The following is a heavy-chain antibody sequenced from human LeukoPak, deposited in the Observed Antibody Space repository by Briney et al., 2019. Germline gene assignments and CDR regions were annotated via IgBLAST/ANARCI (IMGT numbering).Heavy chain of an antibody. CDR2: ISSDGSNK. D-gene: IGHD6-19*01. CDR3: ARTDISGWSRPLDC. V-gene: IGHV3-30-3*01. J-gene: IGHJ4*02. CDR1: GFTFSRYA. Sequence: GGSLRLSCAASGFTFSRYALHWVRQAPGKGLEWVAVISSDGSNKYYAGSVEGRFTISRDNYNNTLLLQMNSLRAEDTAVYYCARTDISGWSRPLDCWGQGTLVTVSS.